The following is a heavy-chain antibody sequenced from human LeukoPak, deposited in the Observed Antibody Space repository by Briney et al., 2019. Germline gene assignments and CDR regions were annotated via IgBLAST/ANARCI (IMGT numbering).Heavy chain of an antibody. CDR1: SGSINSYY. CDR2: IYTTGAT. D-gene: IGHD1-26*01. CDR3: GRQGYTASYYFLDC. V-gene: IGHV4-4*07. Sequence: SETLSLNCTVSSGSINSYYWGWVRQPPGKGLEWIGRIYTTGATQYNPSLKSRIIMSVDTSTNQFSLNLRSVTAADTAVYYCGRQGYTASYYFLDCWSQGTLVAVS. J-gene: IGHJ4*02.